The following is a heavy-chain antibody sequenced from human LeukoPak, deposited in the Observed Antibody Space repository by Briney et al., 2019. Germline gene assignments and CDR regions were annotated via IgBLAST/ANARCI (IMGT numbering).Heavy chain of an antibody. CDR1: GFTFSSYG. Sequence: GGSLRLSCAASGFTFSSYGMHWVRQAPGKGLEWVAFIRYDGSNKYYADSVKGRFTISRDNAKNSLYLQMNSLRAEDTAVYYCARDAGSSSPGWFDPWGQGTLVTVSS. V-gene: IGHV3-30*02. J-gene: IGHJ5*02. D-gene: IGHD6-6*01. CDR3: ARDAGSSSPGWFDP. CDR2: IRYDGSNK.